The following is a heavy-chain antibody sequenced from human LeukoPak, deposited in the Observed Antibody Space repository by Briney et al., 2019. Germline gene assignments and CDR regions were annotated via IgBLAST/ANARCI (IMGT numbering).Heavy chain of an antibody. V-gene: IGHV3-7*01. D-gene: IGHD6-19*01. CDR3: ARDYPKQWLVEGHAFDI. J-gene: IGHJ3*02. CDR2: IKQDGSEK. Sequence: GGSLRLSCTASGFTFSSYWMSWVRQAPGKGLEWVANIKQDGSEKYYVDSVKGRFTISRDNAKNSLYLQMNSLRAEDTAVYYCARDYPKQWLVEGHAFDIWGQGTMVTVSS. CDR1: GFTFSSYW.